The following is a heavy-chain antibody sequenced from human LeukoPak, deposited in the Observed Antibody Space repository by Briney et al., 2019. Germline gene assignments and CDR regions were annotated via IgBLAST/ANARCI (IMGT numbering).Heavy chain of an antibody. CDR2: ISTSGGDT. V-gene: IGHV3-23*01. Sequence: PGGSLRLSCAASGFNFRNHAMSWVRQAPDKGLQWVAGISTSGGDTYYADSVKGRFTISRDNSENMLSLQMNSLRGEDTALYYCLKGYGAFGPWGQGTLVAVSS. CDR3: LKGYGAFGP. CDR1: GFNFRNHA. D-gene: IGHD3-10*01. J-gene: IGHJ5*02.